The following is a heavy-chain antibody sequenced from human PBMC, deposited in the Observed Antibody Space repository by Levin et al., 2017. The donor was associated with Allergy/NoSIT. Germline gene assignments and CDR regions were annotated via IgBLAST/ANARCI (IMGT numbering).Heavy chain of an antibody. Sequence: SCAVYGGSFSGYYWNWIRQPPGKGLEWIGEINHSGSTNYNPSLKSRVTISLDTSNNQFSLKLSSVTAADTAVYYCARGRWDYYYGMDVWGQGTTVTVSS. CDR1: GGSFSGYY. V-gene: IGHV4-34*01. CDR3: ARGRWDYYYGMDV. J-gene: IGHJ6*02. CDR2: INHSGST. D-gene: IGHD1-26*01.